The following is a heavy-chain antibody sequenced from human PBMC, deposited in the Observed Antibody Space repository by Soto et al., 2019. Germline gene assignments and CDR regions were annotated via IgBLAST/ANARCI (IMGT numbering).Heavy chain of an antibody. D-gene: IGHD4-17*01. Sequence: SETLSLTCTVSGGSISSGDYYWSWIRQPPGKGLEWIGYIYYSGSTYYNPSLKSRVTISVDTSKNQFSLKLSSVTAADTAVYYCARERGGGPTGYNWFDPWGQGTLVTVS. CDR3: ARERGGGPTGYNWFDP. CDR1: GGSISSGDYY. CDR2: IYYSGST. V-gene: IGHV4-30-4*01. J-gene: IGHJ5*02.